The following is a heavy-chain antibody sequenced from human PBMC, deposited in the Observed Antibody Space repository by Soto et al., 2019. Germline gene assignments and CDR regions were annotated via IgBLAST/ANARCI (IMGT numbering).Heavy chain of an antibody. CDR2: IIPIFGTA. V-gene: IGHV1-69*06. J-gene: IGHJ6*02. D-gene: IGHD2-15*01. CDR1: GGTFSSYA. CDR3: ARPVDQYCSGGSCYSLRGYYYYGMDV. Sequence: GASVKVSCKASGGTFSSYAISWVRQAPGQGLEWMGGIIPIFGTANYAQKFQGRVTITADKSTSTAYMELSSLRSEDTAVYYCARPVDQYCSGGSCYSLRGYYYYGMDVWGQGTTVTVSS.